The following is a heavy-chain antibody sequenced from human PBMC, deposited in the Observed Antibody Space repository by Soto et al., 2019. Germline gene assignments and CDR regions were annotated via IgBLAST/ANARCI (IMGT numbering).Heavy chain of an antibody. CDR2: ISLYSDGT. D-gene: IGHD2-2*01. CDR1: GGTFSSYA. CDR3: ARVVPGAEAWFGP. Sequence: ASVKVSCKASGGTFSSYAISWVRQAPGQPLEWLGWISLYSDGTNYAQKFQGRVSMTTDTSTTTAYMELRSMRSDDTAVYYCARVVPGAEAWFGPWGQGTLVTVSS. V-gene: IGHV1-18*01. J-gene: IGHJ5*02.